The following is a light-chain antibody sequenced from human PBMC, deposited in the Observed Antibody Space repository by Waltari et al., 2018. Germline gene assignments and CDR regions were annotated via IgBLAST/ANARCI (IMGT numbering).Light chain of an antibody. CDR1: SSHVGGYDY. J-gene: IGLJ2*01. CDR2: DVT. CDR3: CSYAGSYTHVV. Sequence: QSALTQPRPVSGSPGQSVTIPCTGTSSHVGGYDYVPWYQHHPAQAPKLMICDVTKRPSGVPDRFSGSKSGNTASLTISGLQAEDEADYYCCSYAGSYTHVVFGGGTKLTVL. V-gene: IGLV2-11*01.